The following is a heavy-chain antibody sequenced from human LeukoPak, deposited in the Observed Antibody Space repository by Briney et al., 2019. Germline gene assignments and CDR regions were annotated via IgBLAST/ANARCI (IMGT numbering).Heavy chain of an antibody. D-gene: IGHD1-26*01. CDR3: VKKAVGGAKGWFDP. CDR2: TYYRSKYYN. Sequence: SQTLSLTCAISGDTITSYSGAWNWLTQSPWRGFEWLSSTYYRSKYYNDYAESVKSRINIKPDTSRNQYSLQLNSVTPEDTAVYYCVKKAVGGAKGWFDPWGQGTLVTVSS. V-gene: IGHV6-1*01. CDR1: GDTITSYSGA. J-gene: IGHJ5*02.